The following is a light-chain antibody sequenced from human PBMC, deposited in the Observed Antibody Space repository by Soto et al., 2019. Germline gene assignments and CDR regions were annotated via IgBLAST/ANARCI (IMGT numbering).Light chain of an antibody. CDR3: SSYADINNLEVV. Sequence: QSALTQPPSASGSPGQSVTIFRTGTSSDIGSCKYVSWYQQHPGKAPKLIIYEVIKRPSGVPDRFSGSKSGNTASLTVSGLQADDEADYYCSSYADINNLEVVFGGGTKLTVL. CDR2: EVI. V-gene: IGLV2-8*01. J-gene: IGLJ3*02. CDR1: SSDIGSCKY.